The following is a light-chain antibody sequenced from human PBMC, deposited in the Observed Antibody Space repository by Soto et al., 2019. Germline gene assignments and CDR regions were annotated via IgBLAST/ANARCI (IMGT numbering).Light chain of an antibody. Sequence: EIVMTQSPATLSVSPGERATLSCRASQYVSSNLAWYQHKPRQPPRLLIYGASSRATGIPDRLSGSGSGTDFTLTINSLQPDDSATYYCQQYDSYYTFGQGTKVDIK. CDR2: GAS. CDR3: QQYDSYYT. CDR1: QYVSSN. V-gene: IGKV3D-15*01. J-gene: IGKJ2*01.